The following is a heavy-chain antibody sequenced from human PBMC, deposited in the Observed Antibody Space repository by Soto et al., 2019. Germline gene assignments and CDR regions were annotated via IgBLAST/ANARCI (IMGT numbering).Heavy chain of an antibody. Sequence: DVQLVESGGGLVQPGGSLRLSCAASGFTVSNNFMSWVRQAPGKGLEWVSVIKNSAGTEYADSVKGRFTIPTDNSKNTVPLQTNSVRAEYTAVYYCARDFLGVTASWVAFDIWGQGTKVTVSS. D-gene: IGHD2-21*02. CDR2: IKNSAGT. V-gene: IGHV3-66*01. CDR3: ARDFLGVTASWVAFDI. CDR1: GFTVSNNF. J-gene: IGHJ3*02.